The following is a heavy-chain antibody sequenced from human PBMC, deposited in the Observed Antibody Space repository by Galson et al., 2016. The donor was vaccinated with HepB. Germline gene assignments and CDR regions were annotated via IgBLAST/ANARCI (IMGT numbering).Heavy chain of an antibody. J-gene: IGHJ4*02. CDR2: IYSGGAT. CDR1: GFSVRSNY. D-gene: IGHD2-15*01. Sequence: SLRLSCAGSGFSVRSNYMNWVRQAPGKGLEWLSVIYSGGATSYADSVKGRFTISRDTSNNTVFLQMNSLRSEDTAVYYCTKNLDGGWHFPFDYWGQGTLVTGSS. V-gene: IGHV3-53*05. CDR3: TKNLDGGWHFPFDY.